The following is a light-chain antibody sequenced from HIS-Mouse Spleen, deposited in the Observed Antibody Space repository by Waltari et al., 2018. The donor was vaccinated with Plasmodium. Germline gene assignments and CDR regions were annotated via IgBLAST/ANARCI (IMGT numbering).Light chain of an antibody. Sequence: SYELTQPPSVSVSPGQTARITCSGDALPQKYAYRYQPTSGQAPVLVIYEDSKRPPGTPERFSGSSSGTMATLTISGAQVEDEADYYCYSIDSSGNHRVFGGGTKLTVL. CDR1: ALPQKY. V-gene: IGLV3-10*01. J-gene: IGLJ3*02. CDR3: YSIDSSGNHRV. CDR2: EDS.